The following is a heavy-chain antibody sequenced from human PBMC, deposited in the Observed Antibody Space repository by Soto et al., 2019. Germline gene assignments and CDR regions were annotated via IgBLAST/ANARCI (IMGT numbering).Heavy chain of an antibody. CDR1: GFTFSSYE. CDR3: ASQTVVTSYYGMDV. V-gene: IGHV3-48*03. CDR2: ISSSDSTI. J-gene: IGHJ6*02. Sequence: GGSLRLSCAASGFTFSSYEMNWVRQAPGKGLEWVSYISSSDSTIYYADSVKGRFTISRDNAKNSLYLQMNSLRAEDTAVYYCASQTVVTSYYGMDVWGQGTTVTVSS. D-gene: IGHD2-21*02.